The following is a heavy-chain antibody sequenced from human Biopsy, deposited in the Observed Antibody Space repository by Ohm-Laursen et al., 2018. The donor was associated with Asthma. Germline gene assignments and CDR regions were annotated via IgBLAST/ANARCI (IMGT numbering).Heavy chain of an antibody. CDR1: GFTVSRDH. CDR2: IYSGGTS. J-gene: IGHJ4*02. V-gene: IGHV3-53*01. D-gene: IGHD6-19*01. Sequence: GSLRLSCAASGFTVSRDHMFWVRQAPGKGLEWVSVIYSGGTSHTADYVRGRFTISRDFSKNTLHLQMHSLRVEDTAVYYCARGDSSGWSHYYFDYWGQGTLVTASS. CDR3: ARGDSSGWSHYYFDY.